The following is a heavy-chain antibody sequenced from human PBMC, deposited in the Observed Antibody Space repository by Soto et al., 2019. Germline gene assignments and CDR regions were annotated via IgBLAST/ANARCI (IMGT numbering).Heavy chain of an antibody. V-gene: IGHV3-30*18. CDR3: AKIPVVADTRCWFDP. CDR1: GFTFSSYG. D-gene: IGHD2-15*01. CDR2: ISYDGSNK. J-gene: IGHJ5*02. Sequence: QVQLVESGGGVVQPGRSLRLSCAASGFTFSSYGMHWVRQAPGKGLEWVAVISYDGSNKYYADSVKGRFTISRDNSKNTLDLQMNSLRAEDTAVYYCAKIPVVADTRCWFDPWGQGTLVTVSS.